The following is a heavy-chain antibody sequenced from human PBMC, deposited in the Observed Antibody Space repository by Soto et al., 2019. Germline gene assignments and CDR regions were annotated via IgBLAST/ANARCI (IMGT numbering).Heavy chain of an antibody. CDR1: SGSISIDSYY. J-gene: IGHJ6*02. V-gene: IGHV4-39*01. CDR2: IYYSGST. CDR3: VRYSCSSGRDYYYGMDV. D-gene: IGHD6-6*01. Sequence: PSETLSLTCTVSSGSISIDSYYWGWIRQPPGKGLEWIGCIYYSGSTYYNPSLKSRLTISVDTSKNQFSLRLSSVTAADTAIYFCVRYSCSSGRDYYYGMDVWGRGTTVTVSS.